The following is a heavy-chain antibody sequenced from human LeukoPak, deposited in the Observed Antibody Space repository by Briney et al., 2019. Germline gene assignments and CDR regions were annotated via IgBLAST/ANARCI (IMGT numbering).Heavy chain of an antibody. CDR2: INPGDSDT. J-gene: IGHJ4*02. V-gene: IGHV5-51*01. CDR1: GYSFTSYW. Sequence: GESLKISCKGSGYSFTSYWIGWVRQMPGKGLEWLGIINPGDSDTRYSPSFQGQVTISADKSISTANLQWSSLKASDTAIYYCARASRDGYNQNFDHWGQGTLVTVSS. D-gene: IGHD5-24*01. CDR3: ARASRDGYNQNFDH.